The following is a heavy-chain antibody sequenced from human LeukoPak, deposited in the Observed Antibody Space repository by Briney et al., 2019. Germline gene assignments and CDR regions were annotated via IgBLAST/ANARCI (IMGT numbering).Heavy chain of an antibody. CDR2: INSDGSST. CDR3: AALYLDSSGYYVDY. J-gene: IGHJ4*02. Sequence: GGSLRLXCAASGFTFSSYSMNWVRQAPGKGLVWVSRINSDGSSTSYADSVKGRFTISRDNAKNTLYLQMNSLRAEDTAVYYCAALYLDSSGYYVDYWGQGTLVTVSS. V-gene: IGHV3-74*01. D-gene: IGHD3-22*01. CDR1: GFTFSSYS.